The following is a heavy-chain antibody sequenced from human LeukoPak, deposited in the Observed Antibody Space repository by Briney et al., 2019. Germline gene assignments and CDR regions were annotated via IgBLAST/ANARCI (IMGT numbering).Heavy chain of an antibody. D-gene: IGHD3-3*01. CDR2: IYRGGSA. V-gene: IGHV3-66*01. CDR1: GFTVSSNY. Sequence: PGGSLRLSCAASGFTVSSNYMSWVRQAPGKGLEWVSIIYRGGSAYYADSVKGRFTISRDNSKNTLYLQMNSLRAEDTAVYYCARAWSGTQYYFDYWGQGTLVTVSS. CDR3: ARAWSGTQYYFDY. J-gene: IGHJ4*02.